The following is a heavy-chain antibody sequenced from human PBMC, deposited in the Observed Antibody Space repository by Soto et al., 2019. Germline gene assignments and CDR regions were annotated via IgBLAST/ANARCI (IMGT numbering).Heavy chain of an antibody. D-gene: IGHD7-27*01. CDR2: IYYSGST. CDR1: GSEISNSIYD. CDR3: ARGPSGDKVHY. V-gene: IGHV4-39*01. Sequence: SEAVTRNYSVSGSEISNSIYDRWWTRDPPGKGLEWIGSIYYSGSTYYNPSLKSRVTISVDTSKNQFSLKLSSVAAADTAVYYCARGPSGDKVHYWGQGALVTVSS. J-gene: IGHJ4*02.